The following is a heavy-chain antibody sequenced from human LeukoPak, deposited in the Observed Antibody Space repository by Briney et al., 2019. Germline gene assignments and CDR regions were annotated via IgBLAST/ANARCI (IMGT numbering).Heavy chain of an antibody. CDR3: SKTSCSTTSCPGDY. V-gene: IGHV3-30*02. J-gene: IGHJ4*02. CDR1: GFTFTTYA. Sequence: PGGSLRLSCAASGFTFTTYAMHWVRQPPGKGLEWVAFIRYDGTNKYYADSVKGRFTISRDNSNNSLYLQLDSLRAEDTALYYCSKTSCSTTSCPGDYWGQGTLVTVSS. CDR2: IRYDGTNK. D-gene: IGHD2-2*01.